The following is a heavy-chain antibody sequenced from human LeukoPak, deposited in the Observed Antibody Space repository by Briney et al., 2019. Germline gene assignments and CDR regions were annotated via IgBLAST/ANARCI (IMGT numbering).Heavy chain of an antibody. D-gene: IGHD2-15*01. CDR2: ISGSGGSGST. CDR1: GFTFSSYA. J-gene: IGHJ4*02. V-gene: IGHV3-23*01. CDR3: AKSGLNRFDY. Sequence: GGSLRLSCAASGFTFSSYAVSWVRQAPRKGLEWVSTISGSGGSGSTYYADSVKGRFTISRDNSKNTLYLQMNSLRVEDTAVYYCAKSGLNRFDYWGQGTLVTVSS.